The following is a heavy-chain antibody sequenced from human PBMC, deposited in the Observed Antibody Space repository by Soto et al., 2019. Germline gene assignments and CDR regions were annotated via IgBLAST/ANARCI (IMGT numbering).Heavy chain of an antibody. Sequence: SETLSLTCAVYGGSFSGYYWSWIRQPPGKGLEWIGEINHSGSTNYNPSLKSRVTISVDTSKNQLSLKLSSVTAADTAVYYCARGNGQQLVQHWGQGTLVTVSS. J-gene: IGHJ1*01. V-gene: IGHV4-34*01. CDR1: GGSFSGYY. D-gene: IGHD6-13*01. CDR3: ARGNGQQLVQH. CDR2: INHSGST.